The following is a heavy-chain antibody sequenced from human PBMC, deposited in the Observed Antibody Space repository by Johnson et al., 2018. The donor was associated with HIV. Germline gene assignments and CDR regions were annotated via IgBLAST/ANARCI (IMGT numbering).Heavy chain of an antibody. Sequence: QVQLVESGGGVVQPGGSLRLSCAASGFSFGSYGMHWVRQAPGKGLEWVAVISYDGSNEHYTDSVGGRFTISRDNSKNTLYLQMNSLRAEDTAVYYCARPQGTGDAFDIWGQGTMVTVSS. CDR1: GFSFGSYG. J-gene: IGHJ3*02. V-gene: IGHV3-30*03. CDR3: ARPQGTGDAFDI. CDR2: ISYDGSNE. D-gene: IGHD1-1*01.